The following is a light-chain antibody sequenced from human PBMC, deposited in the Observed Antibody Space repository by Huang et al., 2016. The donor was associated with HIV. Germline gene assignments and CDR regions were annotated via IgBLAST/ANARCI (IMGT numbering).Light chain of an antibody. J-gene: IGKJ4*01. Sequence: ERVMTQSPATVSLSPGERATLSCRASLSVSTNLAWYQQRPGQAPRLLIYGAYTRATGIPARLSGGGSGAEFTRTISSQQSEDFAVYYCQQYDNWPLTFGGGTKLQIK. V-gene: IGKV3-15*01. CDR3: QQYDNWPLT. CDR2: GAY. CDR1: LSVSTN.